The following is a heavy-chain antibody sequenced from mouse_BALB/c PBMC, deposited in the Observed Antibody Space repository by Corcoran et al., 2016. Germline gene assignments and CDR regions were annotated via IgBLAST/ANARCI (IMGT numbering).Heavy chain of an antibody. CDR3: TRKRVGRGFAY. V-gene: IGHV1S81*02. J-gene: IGHJ3*01. CDR2: INPSNGGT. D-gene: IGHD4-1*01. CDR1: GYTFTSYY. Sequence: QVQLQQPGAELVKPGASVKLSCKASGYTFTSYYMYWVKQRPGQGLEWIGGINPSNGGTNFNEKFKSKATLTVDKSSSTAYMQLSSLTSEDSAVYYCTRKRVGRGFAYWGQGTLVTVSA.